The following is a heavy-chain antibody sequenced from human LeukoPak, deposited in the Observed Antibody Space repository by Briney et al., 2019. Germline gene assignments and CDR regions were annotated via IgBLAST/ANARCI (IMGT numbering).Heavy chain of an antibody. D-gene: IGHD2-2*01. V-gene: IGHV3-11*04. CDR2: ISSSGSTI. Sequence: GGSLRLSCAASGFTFSDYYMSWIRQAPGKGLEWVSYISSSGSTIYYADSVKGRFTISRDDAKNSLYLQMNSLRAEDTAVYYCARGDCTTTTCYFDYWGQGSLVTVSS. CDR1: GFTFSDYY. CDR3: ARGDCTTTTCYFDY. J-gene: IGHJ4*02.